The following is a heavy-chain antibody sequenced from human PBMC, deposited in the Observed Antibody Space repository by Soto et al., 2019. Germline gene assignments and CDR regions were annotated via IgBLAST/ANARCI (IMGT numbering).Heavy chain of an antibody. D-gene: IGHD3-22*01. V-gene: IGHV2-5*02. CDR1: GFSLSTSGVG. Sequence: QITLKESGPTLVKPTQTLTLTCTFSGFSLSTSGVGVGWIRQPPGKALEWLALIYWDDDKRYSLSLKSRLTITKDTSKNQVVLTMTNMDPVDTATYYCARLMLVVVNPPIFDYWGQGTLVTVSS. J-gene: IGHJ4*02. CDR3: ARLMLVVVNPPIFDY. CDR2: IYWDDDK.